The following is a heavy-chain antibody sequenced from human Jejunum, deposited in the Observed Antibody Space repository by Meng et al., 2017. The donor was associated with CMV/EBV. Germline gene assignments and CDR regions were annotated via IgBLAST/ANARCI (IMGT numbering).Heavy chain of an antibody. Sequence: QVQLQQWGAGLLKPSATLSLTCGVDGGSVSGYYWSWIRQPPGKGLEWIGYIYYSGSTYSNASLKSRVTISIDRSKNQFSLKLSSVTAADTAVYYCARDRKHYGERGWFDPWGQGTLVTVSS. CDR2: IYYSGST. CDR1: GGSVSGYY. CDR3: ARDRKHYGERGWFDP. D-gene: IGHD4-17*01. V-gene: IGHV4-34*11. J-gene: IGHJ5*02.